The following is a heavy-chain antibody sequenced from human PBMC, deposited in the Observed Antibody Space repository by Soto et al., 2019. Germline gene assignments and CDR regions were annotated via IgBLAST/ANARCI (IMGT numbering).Heavy chain of an antibody. CDR1: GFTFSGSA. CDR2: IRTRTDAYAT. J-gene: IGHJ4*02. Sequence: GGSLRLSCAASGFTFSGSAIHWVRQASGKGLEWVGRIRTRTDAYATEYAASVKGRFTISRDDSKNTAYLQMNSLKTEDTAVYYCIPYSYGTFDYWGQGTPVPVSS. V-gene: IGHV3-73*01. D-gene: IGHD5-18*01. CDR3: IPYSYGTFDY.